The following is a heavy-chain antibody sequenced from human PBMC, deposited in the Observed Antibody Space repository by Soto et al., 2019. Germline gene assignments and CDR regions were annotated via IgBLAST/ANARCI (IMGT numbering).Heavy chain of an antibody. CDR3: AESSTERGLSY. CDR1: GFPFSIYW. D-gene: IGHD3-16*02. CDR2: INGDGTTT. V-gene: IGHV3-74*01. Sequence: EVQLVESGGGLVQPGGSLSLSCAASGFPFSIYWMHWVRQDPGKGLVWVSRINGDGTTTRYADSVKGRFTISRDNAKNTVYLQMNSLRAEDTAMYYCAESSTERGLSYWGRGTLVTVSS. J-gene: IGHJ4*02.